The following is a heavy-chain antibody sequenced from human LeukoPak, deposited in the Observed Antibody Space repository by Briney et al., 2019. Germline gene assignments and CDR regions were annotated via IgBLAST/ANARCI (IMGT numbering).Heavy chain of an antibody. CDR1: GFTFSSYA. Sequence: GGSLRLSCAASGFTFSSYAMSWVRQAPGKGLEWVSAISGSGGSTYYADSVKGRFTISRDNSKNTLYLRMNSLRAEDTAVYYCAKDRAAYYYDSSGYYWGQGTLVTVSS. J-gene: IGHJ4*02. D-gene: IGHD3-22*01. V-gene: IGHV3-23*01. CDR2: ISGSGGST. CDR3: AKDRAAYYYDSSGYY.